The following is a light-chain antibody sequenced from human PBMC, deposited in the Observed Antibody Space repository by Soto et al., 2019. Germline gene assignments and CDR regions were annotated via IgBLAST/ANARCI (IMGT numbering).Light chain of an antibody. V-gene: IGKV3-20*01. CDR1: QSVSSSY. Sequence: EIVLTQSPGTLSLSPGERATLSCRASQSVSSSYLAWYQQKPGQAPRLLIYGASSRAPGIPDRFSGSGSGTDFTLTISRLEPEDFAVYYCQQYGSSPRTFGQVTKLAIK. CDR2: GAS. CDR3: QQYGSSPRT. J-gene: IGKJ2*01.